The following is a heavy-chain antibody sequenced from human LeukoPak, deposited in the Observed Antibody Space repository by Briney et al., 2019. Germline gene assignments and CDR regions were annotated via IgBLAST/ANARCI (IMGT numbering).Heavy chain of an antibody. CDR2: ISSSSSTI. CDR1: GFTFSSYS. Sequence: GGSLRLSCAASGFTFSSYSMNWVRQAPGKGLEWVSYISSSSSTIYYADSVKGRFTISRDNAKNSLYLQMNSLRDEDTAIHYCARDTRGYYYYGMDVWGQGTTVTVSS. D-gene: IGHD3-10*01. J-gene: IGHJ6*02. CDR3: ARDTRGYYYYGMDV. V-gene: IGHV3-48*02.